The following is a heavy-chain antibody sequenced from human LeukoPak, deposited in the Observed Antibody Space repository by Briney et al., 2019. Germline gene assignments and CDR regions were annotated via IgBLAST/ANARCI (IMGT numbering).Heavy chain of an antibody. Sequence: ASVKVSCKASGYTFTGYYMHWVRQAPGQGLEWMGRINPNSGGTNYAQKFQGRVTMTRDTSISTAYMELSRLRSDDTAVYYCARGRRTAGGYYFDYWGQGTLVTVSS. V-gene: IGHV1-2*06. CDR3: ARGRRTAGGYYFDY. D-gene: IGHD5-18*01. CDR2: INPNSGGT. J-gene: IGHJ4*02. CDR1: GYTFTGYY.